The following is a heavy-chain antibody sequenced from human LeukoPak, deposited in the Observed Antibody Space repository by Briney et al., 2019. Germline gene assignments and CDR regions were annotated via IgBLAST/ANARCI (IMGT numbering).Heavy chain of an antibody. D-gene: IGHD6-13*01. CDR1: GGSISSYY. V-gene: IGHV4-4*07. J-gene: IGHJ4*02. CDR2: IYTSRST. CDR3: ARGYSSRIDY. Sequence: TSETLSLTCTVSGGSISSYYWSWIRKPAGKALEWIGRIYTSRSTNYNPSLKSRVTMTVDTSKNQFSLKLSSVTAADTAVYYCARGYSSRIDYWGQGTLVTVSS.